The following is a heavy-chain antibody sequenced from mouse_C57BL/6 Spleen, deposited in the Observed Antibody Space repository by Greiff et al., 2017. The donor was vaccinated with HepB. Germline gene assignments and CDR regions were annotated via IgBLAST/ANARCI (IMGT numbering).Heavy chain of an antibody. CDR1: GFTFSSYG. V-gene: IGHV5-6*01. CDR2: ISSGGSYT. J-gene: IGHJ4*01. CDR3: ARHVTDYGSSSAMDY. Sequence: EVQLVESGGDLVKPGGSLKLSCAASGFTFSSYGMSWVRQTPDKRLEWVATISSGGSYTYYPDSVKGRFTISRDNAKNTLYLQMSSLKSEDTAMYYCARHVTDYGSSSAMDYWGQGTSVTVSS. D-gene: IGHD1-1*01.